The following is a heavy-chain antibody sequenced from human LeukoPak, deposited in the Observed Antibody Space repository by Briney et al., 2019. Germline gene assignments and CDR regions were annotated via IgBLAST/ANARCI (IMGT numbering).Heavy chain of an antibody. CDR3: ARVFRIAVSSRGGYYDN. CDR1: GGSISSYY. CDR2: IYTSGST. V-gene: IGHV4-4*07. D-gene: IGHD6-19*01. Sequence: SETLSLTCTVSGGSISSYYWSWIRQPAGKGLEWIGRIYTSGSTNYNPSLKSRVTMSVDTSKNQFSLKLSSVTAADTAVYYCARVFRIAVSSRGGYYDNWGQGTLVTVSS. J-gene: IGHJ4*02.